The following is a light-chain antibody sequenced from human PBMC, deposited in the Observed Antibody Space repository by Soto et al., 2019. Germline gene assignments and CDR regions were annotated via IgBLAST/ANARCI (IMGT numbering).Light chain of an antibody. CDR1: LSISSN. CDR2: GAS. CDR3: QQYNNWPPLT. J-gene: IGKJ4*01. Sequence: EVVMTQSPATLSVSPGERATLSCRASLSISSNLAWYQQKRGQAPRLLIYGASTRATGIPARFSGSGSGTEFTLTISSLQSEDSAVYYWQQYNNWPPLTFGGGTQVEIK. V-gene: IGKV3-15*01.